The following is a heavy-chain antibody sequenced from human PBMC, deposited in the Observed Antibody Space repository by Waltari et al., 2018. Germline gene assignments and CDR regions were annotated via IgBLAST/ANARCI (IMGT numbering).Heavy chain of an antibody. V-gene: IGHV1-8*01. D-gene: IGHD3-3*01. CDR2: MNPNSGNT. Sequence: QVQLVQSGAEVKKPGASVQVSCKASGYTFTSYDINWVRQATGQGLEWMGWMNPNSGNTGYAQKFQGRVTMTRNTSISTAYMELSSLRSEDTAVYYCARGPPSYDFWSGTIILWGQGTLVTVSS. J-gene: IGHJ4*02. CDR1: GYTFTSYD. CDR3: ARGPPSYDFWSGTIIL.